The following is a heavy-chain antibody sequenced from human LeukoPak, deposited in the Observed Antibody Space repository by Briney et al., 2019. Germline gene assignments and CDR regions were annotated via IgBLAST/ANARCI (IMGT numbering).Heavy chain of an antibody. V-gene: IGHV3-9*01. J-gene: IGHJ6*03. D-gene: IGHD6-6*01. Sequence: GGSLRLSCAASGFTFDDHAMHWVRQAPGKGLEWVSTISWNSTFRDYADSVKGRFTISRDNAKNSLYLQMNSLRADDTALYYCCRSLGYYYMDVWGKGTTVTVSS. CDR3: CRSLGYYYMDV. CDR1: GFTFDDHA. CDR2: ISWNSTFR.